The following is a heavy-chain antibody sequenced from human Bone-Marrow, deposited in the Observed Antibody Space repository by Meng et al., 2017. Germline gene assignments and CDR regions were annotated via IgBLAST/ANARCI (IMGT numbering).Heavy chain of an antibody. Sequence: GESLKISCAASGFTFSSYGMHWVRQAPGKGLEWVAVIWYDGSNKYYADSVRGRFTISRDNSKNTLYLQMNSLRAEDTAVYYCARDSRDGYNNDAFDIWGQGTMVTVSS. CDR2: IWYDGSNK. CDR1: GFTFSSYG. CDR3: ARDSRDGYNNDAFDI. D-gene: IGHD5-24*01. J-gene: IGHJ3*02. V-gene: IGHV3-33*01.